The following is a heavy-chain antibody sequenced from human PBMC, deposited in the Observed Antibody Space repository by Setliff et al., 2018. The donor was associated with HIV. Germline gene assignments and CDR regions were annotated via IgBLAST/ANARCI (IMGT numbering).Heavy chain of an antibody. Sequence: GESLKISCAASGFTFSSSWMSWVRQAPGKGLEWVANIKQDGSATHYVDSVKGRFTISRDNAENSLLLQMNSLRVEDTAVYFCARDPGSSERGWGAFDIWGLGTMVTVSS. V-gene: IGHV3-7*03. CDR3: ARDPGSSERGWGAFDI. J-gene: IGHJ3*02. CDR2: IKQDGSAT. D-gene: IGHD6-19*01. CDR1: GFTFSSSW.